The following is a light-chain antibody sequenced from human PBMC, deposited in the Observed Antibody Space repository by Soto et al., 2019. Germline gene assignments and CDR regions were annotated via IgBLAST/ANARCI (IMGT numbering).Light chain of an antibody. CDR3: SSWDDGVSGWV. Sequence: QSVLTQPPSASGTPGQRVTISCSGTSSNSVRWYQRFPGSAPKLLIYSNNQRPSGVPDRFSGSKSGTSASLAISGLQSEDEADYYCSSWDDGVSGWVFGGGTKLTVL. J-gene: IGLJ3*02. CDR2: SNN. CDR1: SSNS. V-gene: IGLV1-44*01.